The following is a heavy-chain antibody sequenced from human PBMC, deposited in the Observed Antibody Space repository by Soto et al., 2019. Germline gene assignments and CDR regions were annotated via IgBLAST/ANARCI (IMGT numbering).Heavy chain of an antibody. D-gene: IGHD2-15*01. CDR2: IKSDGSGT. CDR3: ARDCSGVTIYYYYRMDV. CDR1: GFTFSSYW. V-gene: IGHV3-74*01. J-gene: IGHJ6*02. Sequence: GGSLSLSCVASGFTFSSYWMHWVRQAPGKGPLWVSRIKSDGSGTYYADSVQGRLTISRDNAKNTLYLQMNSLRAEDTAVYYCARDCSGVTIYYYYRMDVWGQGTTATVSS.